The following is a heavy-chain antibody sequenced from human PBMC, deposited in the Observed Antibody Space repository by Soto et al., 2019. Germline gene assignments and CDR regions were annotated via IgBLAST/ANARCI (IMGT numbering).Heavy chain of an antibody. Sequence: SVKVSCKTSGGTFSSYAISWVRQAPGQGLEWMGGIVPIVDTSTYAQKFQGRVTITADESTSTAYMELSSLRSDDTAIYYCVRVVAIPGYTDYWGKGTLVTVYS. CDR3: VRVVAIPGYTDY. D-gene: IGHD5-12*01. J-gene: IGHJ4*02. CDR1: GGTFSSYA. V-gene: IGHV1-69*13. CDR2: IVPIVDTS.